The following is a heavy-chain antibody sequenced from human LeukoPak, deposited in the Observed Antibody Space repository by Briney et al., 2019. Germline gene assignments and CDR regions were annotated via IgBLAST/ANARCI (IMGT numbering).Heavy chain of an antibody. CDR1: GFTFSSYD. Sequence: GGSLRLSCAASGFTFSSYDMHWVRQAPGKGLEWVSAIGTAGDTYYPGSVKGRFTISRENAKNSLYLQMNSLRAGDTAVYYCARREYSSSSGAFDIWGQGTMVTVSS. CDR3: ARREYSSSSGAFDI. D-gene: IGHD6-6*01. CDR2: IGTAGDT. V-gene: IGHV3-13*01. J-gene: IGHJ3*02.